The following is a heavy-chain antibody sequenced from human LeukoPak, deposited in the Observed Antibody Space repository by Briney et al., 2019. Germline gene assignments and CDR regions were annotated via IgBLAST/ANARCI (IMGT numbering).Heavy chain of an antibody. CDR1: GDSISGNY. J-gene: IGHJ4*02. Sequence: PSETLSFTCNVSGDSISGNYWNWIRQPPGKGLEWIGYIYYSGSTNCNPSLKSRVTISVDTSKNQFPLKLSSVTAANTAVYYCARSPNYGDYFEYWGQGTLVTVSS. V-gene: IGHV4-59*01. CDR3: ARSPNYGDYFEY. D-gene: IGHD4-17*01. CDR2: IYYSGST.